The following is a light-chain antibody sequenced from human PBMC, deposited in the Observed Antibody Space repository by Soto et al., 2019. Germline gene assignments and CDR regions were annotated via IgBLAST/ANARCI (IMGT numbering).Light chain of an antibody. CDR2: GAS. CDR3: HQYGSLYT. CDR1: QSVSSSY. Sequence: EIVLTQSPGTLSLSPGERATLSCRASQSVSSSYLAWYQQKPGQAPRLLIYGASSRATGIPDRFSGSGSGTDFTLTISRLEPEDFAVYYCHQYGSLYTFGQGTKVEFK. J-gene: IGKJ2*01. V-gene: IGKV3-20*01.